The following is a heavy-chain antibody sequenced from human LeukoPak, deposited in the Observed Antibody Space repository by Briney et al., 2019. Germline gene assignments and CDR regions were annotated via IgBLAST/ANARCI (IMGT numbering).Heavy chain of an antibody. CDR2: ISYDGSNK. J-gene: IGHJ6*02. V-gene: IGHV3-30*03. Sequence: GGSLRLSCAASGFTFSSYGMHWVRQAPGKGLEWVAVISYDGSNKYYADSVKGRFTISRDNSKNTLNLQMNSLRAEDTAVYFCARINYYYYGMDVWGQGTTVTVSS. CDR1: GFTFSSYG. CDR3: ARINYYYYGMDV.